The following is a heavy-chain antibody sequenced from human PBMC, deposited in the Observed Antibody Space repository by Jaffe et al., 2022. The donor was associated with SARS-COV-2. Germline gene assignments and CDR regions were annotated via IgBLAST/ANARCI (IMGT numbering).Heavy chain of an antibody. CDR3: ARRYDSSGYYYRDHYYYYMDV. CDR2: ISYDGSNK. D-gene: IGHD3-22*01. J-gene: IGHJ6*03. V-gene: IGHV3-30*04. CDR1: GFTFSSYA. Sequence: QVQLVESGGGVVQPGRSLRLSCAASGFTFSSYAMHWVRQAPGKGLEWVAVISYDGSNKYYADSVKGRFTISRDNSKNTLYLQMNSLRAEDTAVYYCARRYDSSGYYYRDHYYYYMDVWGKGTTVTVSS.